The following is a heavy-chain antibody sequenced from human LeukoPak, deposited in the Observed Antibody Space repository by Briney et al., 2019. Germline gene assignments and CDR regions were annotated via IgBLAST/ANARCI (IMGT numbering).Heavy chain of an antibody. V-gene: IGHV4-61*01. D-gene: IGHD3-22*01. Sequence: SETLSLTRTVSGGSVSSGSYYWSWIRQPPGTGLEWIGYIYYSGSTNYNPSLKSRVTISVDTSKKQFSLKLSSVIAADTAVYYCARESPAMINEGFDPWGQGTLVTVSS. J-gene: IGHJ5*02. CDR2: IYYSGST. CDR3: ARESPAMINEGFDP. CDR1: GGSVSSGSYY.